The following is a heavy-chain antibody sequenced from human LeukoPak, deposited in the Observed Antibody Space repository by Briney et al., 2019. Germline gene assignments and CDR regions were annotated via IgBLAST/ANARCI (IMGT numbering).Heavy chain of an antibody. CDR1: GFTVSSNY. V-gene: IGHV3-53*01. D-gene: IGHD6-19*01. CDR3: ASSSGWPLFVY. CDR2: IYSGGST. J-gene: IGHJ4*02. Sequence: GGSLRLSCAASGFTVSSNYMSWVRQALGKGLEWVSVIYSGGSTYYADSVKGRFTISRDNSKNTLYLQMNSLRAEDTAVYYCASSSGWPLFVYWGQGTPVTVSS.